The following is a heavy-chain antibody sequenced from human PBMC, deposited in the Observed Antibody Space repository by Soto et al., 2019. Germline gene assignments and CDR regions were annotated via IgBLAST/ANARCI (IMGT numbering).Heavy chain of an antibody. Sequence: EVQLLDSGGGLVQPGGSLRLSCAASGFMFSCCAMSWVRQAPGKGLEWVSTIHGDGDYSHYTDSVEGRFTISRDNSRNTLYLQMNSLRGDDTAVYYCAKNRGGGHYPNWSFAVWGRGTLVTVSS. J-gene: IGHJ2*01. CDR2: IHGDGDYS. D-gene: IGHD1-26*01. CDR1: GFMFSCCA. CDR3: AKNRGGGHYPNWSFAV. V-gene: IGHV3-23*01.